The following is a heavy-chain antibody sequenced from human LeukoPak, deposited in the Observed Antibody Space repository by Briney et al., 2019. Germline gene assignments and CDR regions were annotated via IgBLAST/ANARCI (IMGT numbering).Heavy chain of an antibody. J-gene: IGHJ4*02. CDR3: AKEGGNSALDY. CDR1: GFTFSSYG. Sequence: GGSLRLSCAASGFTFSSYGMHWVRQAPGKGLEGGAVISYDGSNKYYADSVKGRFTISRENSKNTLYLQMNSLRAEDTAVYYCAKEGGNSALDYWGQGTLVTVSS. D-gene: IGHD4-23*01. V-gene: IGHV3-30*18. CDR2: ISYDGSNK.